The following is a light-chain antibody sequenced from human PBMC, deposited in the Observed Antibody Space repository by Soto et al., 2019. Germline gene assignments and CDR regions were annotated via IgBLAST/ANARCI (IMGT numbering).Light chain of an antibody. CDR2: GAS. V-gene: IGKV3-20*01. J-gene: IGKJ5*01. CDR3: QSYNTARPT. Sequence: EIVLTQSPGTLSFSPGERATLSCRASQSVRSDSLAWYQQKPGQAPRLLIYGASSRAAGIPDRFSGSGSGTDFTLTVSRLEPEDFATYYCQSYNTARPTFGQGTRLGIK. CDR1: QSVRSDS.